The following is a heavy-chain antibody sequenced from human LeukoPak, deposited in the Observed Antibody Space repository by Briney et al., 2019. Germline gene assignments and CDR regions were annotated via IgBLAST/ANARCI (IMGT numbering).Heavy chain of an antibody. CDR3: ARSSYDSSGYYYYYYYMGV. V-gene: IGHV1-8*01. J-gene: IGHJ6*03. D-gene: IGHD3-22*01. CDR2: MNPNSGNT. Sequence: GASVKVSCKASGYTFTSYDINWVRQATGQGLEWMGWMNPNSGNTGYAQKFQGRVTMTRNTSISTAYMELSSLRSEDTAVYYCARSSYDSSGYYYYYYYMGVWGKGTTVTISS. CDR1: GYTFTSYD.